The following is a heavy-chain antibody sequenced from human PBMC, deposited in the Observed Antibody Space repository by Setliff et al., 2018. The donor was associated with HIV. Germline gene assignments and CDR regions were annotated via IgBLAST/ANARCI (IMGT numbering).Heavy chain of an antibody. CDR2: MNPDSGNT. J-gene: IGHJ4*02. V-gene: IGHV1-8*01. D-gene: IGHD3-22*01. Sequence: ASVKVSCKASGYSFPSYDIHWVRQATGQGLEWMGWMNPDSGNTGYAQKFQGRVTMTRNTSIRTAYMELNSLKAEDTAVYYCARAYNVYDYRSDSSGYDYWGQGTLVTVSS. CDR3: ARAYNVYDYRSDSSGYDY. CDR1: GYSFPSYD.